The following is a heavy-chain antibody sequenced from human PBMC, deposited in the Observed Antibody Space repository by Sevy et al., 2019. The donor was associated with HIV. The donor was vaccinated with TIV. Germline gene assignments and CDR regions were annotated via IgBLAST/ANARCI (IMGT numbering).Heavy chain of an antibody. D-gene: IGHD3-22*01. Sequence: GGSLRLSCAASGFTFSSYGMHWVRQAPGKGLEWVAVISYDGSNKYYADSVKGRFTISRDNSKNTLYLQMNSLRAEDTAVYYCAKGPSSGYIDYWGQGTLVNVSS. CDR3: AKGPSSGYIDY. CDR1: GFTFSSYG. V-gene: IGHV3-30*18. J-gene: IGHJ4*02. CDR2: ISYDGSNK.